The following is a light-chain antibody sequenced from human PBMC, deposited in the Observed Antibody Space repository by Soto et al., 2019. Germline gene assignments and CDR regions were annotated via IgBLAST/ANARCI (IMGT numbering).Light chain of an antibody. CDR1: QSVSSSY. V-gene: IGKV3-20*01. Sequence: EIVLTQSPGTLSLSPGERATLSCRASQSVSSSYLAWNQQKPGQAPRLLIYGASSRATGIPDRFSGSGSGTKFTLTISRLEPEDFAVYYCQQYGSSLFTFGPGTKVDIK. CDR3: QQYGSSLFT. CDR2: GAS. J-gene: IGKJ3*01.